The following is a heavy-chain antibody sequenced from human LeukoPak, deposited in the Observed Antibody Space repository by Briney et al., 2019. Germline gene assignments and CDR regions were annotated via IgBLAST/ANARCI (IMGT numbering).Heavy chain of an antibody. J-gene: IGHJ6*03. CDR3: ARADGSSWYRVYYYYYMDV. CDR1: GDSVSSNSAA. D-gene: IGHD6-13*01. CDR2: TCYRSKWYN. Sequence: SQTLSLTCAISGDSVSSNSAAWNWIRQSPSRGLEWLGRTCYRSKWYNDYAVSVKSRITINPDTSKNQFSLQLNSVTPEDTAVYYCARADGSSWYRVYYYYYMDVWGKGTTVTVSS. V-gene: IGHV6-1*01.